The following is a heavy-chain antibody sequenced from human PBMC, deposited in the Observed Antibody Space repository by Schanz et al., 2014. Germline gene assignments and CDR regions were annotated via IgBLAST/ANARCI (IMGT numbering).Heavy chain of an antibody. CDR1: RFTFSNYA. Sequence: EVQLVESGGGLVQPGGSLRLSCAASRFTFSNYAMSWVRQAPGKGLEWVSAISGSGGSTYYADSVKGRFTISRDNSKNTLYLQMNSLRAEDTAVYYCAKVGGFWSGYSDHWGQGTLVTVSS. J-gene: IGHJ4*02. CDR2: ISGSGGST. CDR3: AKVGGFWSGYSDH. V-gene: IGHV3-23*04. D-gene: IGHD3-3*01.